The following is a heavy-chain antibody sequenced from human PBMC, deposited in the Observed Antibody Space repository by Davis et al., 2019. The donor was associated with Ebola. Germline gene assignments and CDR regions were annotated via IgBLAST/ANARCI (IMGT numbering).Heavy chain of an antibody. J-gene: IGHJ5*02. CDR3: ARVGLRGDDHIDP. V-gene: IGHV4-31*03. Sequence: SETLSLTCTVSDDSIFGSPLYWSWVRQHPGKGLEWIGYIYSSGNAYYSASFRSRAVLSVDTSQNQFSLRVSSVTDADTAVYVCARVGLRGDDHIDPWGPGTLVTVSS. D-gene: IGHD2-21*02. CDR1: DDSIFGSPLY. CDR2: IYSSGNA.